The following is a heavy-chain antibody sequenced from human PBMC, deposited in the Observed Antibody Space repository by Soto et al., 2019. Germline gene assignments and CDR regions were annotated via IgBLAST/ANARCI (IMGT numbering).Heavy chain of an antibody. CDR2: IYYSGST. CDR1: GGSVSSGSYY. J-gene: IGHJ6*02. V-gene: IGHV4-61*01. D-gene: IGHD6-6*01. CDR3: ARDYSSSASFRYGMDV. Sequence: SETLSLTCTVSGGSVSSGSYYWSWIRQPPGKGLGWIGYIYYSGSTNYNPSLKSRVTISVDTSKNQFSLRLSSVTAADTAVYYCARDYSSSASFRYGMDVWGQGTTVTVSS.